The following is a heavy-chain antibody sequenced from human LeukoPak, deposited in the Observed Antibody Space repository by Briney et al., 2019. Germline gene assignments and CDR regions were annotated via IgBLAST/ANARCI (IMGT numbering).Heavy chain of an antibody. CDR3: ARTTESSGTEFDP. V-gene: IGHV1-69*13. CDR1: GGTFSSYA. Sequence: ASVKVSCKASGGTFSSYAISWVRQAPGQGLEWMGGIIPIFGTANYAQKFQGRVTITADESTSTAYMELSSLRSEDTAVYYCARTTESSGTEFDPWGQGTLVTVSS. J-gene: IGHJ5*02. CDR2: IIPIFGTA. D-gene: IGHD1-1*01.